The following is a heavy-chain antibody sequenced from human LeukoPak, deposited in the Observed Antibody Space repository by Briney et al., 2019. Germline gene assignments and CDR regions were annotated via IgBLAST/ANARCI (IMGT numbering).Heavy chain of an antibody. CDR1: GFTFSSNW. J-gene: IGHJ4*02. D-gene: IGHD6-6*01. CDR3: ANDPGLYSSSSLIDY. V-gene: IGHV3-7*03. CDR2: IKQDGSEK. Sequence: GGSLRLSCAASGFTFSSNWMSWVGKSPGKGLEWVANIKQDGSEKNYVDTVKGRFTISRDNAKNSLYLQMNSLRAEDTAVYYCANDPGLYSSSSLIDYWGQGTLVTVSS.